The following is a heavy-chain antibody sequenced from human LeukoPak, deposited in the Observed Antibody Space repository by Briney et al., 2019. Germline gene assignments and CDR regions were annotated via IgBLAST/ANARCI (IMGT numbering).Heavy chain of an antibody. J-gene: IGHJ4*02. CDR2: IYRSGSS. D-gene: IGHD1-26*01. Sequence: SETLSLTCTVSGDSISSYYWSWIRQPAGKGLEWIGHIYRSGSSYYNPSLKSRVTMSVDTSKNQFSLKLNSVTAADTAVYYCARILQVGAPVWGQGTLVTVSS. CDR3: ARILQVGAPV. V-gene: IGHV4-4*07. CDR1: GDSISSYY.